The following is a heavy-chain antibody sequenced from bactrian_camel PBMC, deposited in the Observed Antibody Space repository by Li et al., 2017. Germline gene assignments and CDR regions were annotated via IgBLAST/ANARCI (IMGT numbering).Heavy chain of an antibody. J-gene: IGHJ4*01. CDR1: GYIDNHTR. Sequence: AGGSLTLSCAVSGYIDNHTRMAWFRQAPGKEREGVASIAGAGNPAYVDAVEGRFAISKDDAKSTLYLQMNNLKPEDSAMYYCVADPPSGLGTLDRFTHWRYSGQGTQVTVS. CDR2: IAGAGNP. D-gene: IGHD1*01. CDR3: VADPPSGLGTLDRFTHWRY. V-gene: IGHV3S53*01.